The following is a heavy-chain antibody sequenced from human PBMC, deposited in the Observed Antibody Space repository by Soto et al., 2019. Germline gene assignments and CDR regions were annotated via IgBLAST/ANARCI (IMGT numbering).Heavy chain of an antibody. D-gene: IGHD3-3*01. V-gene: IGHV4-4*07. CDR3: ARGQRFSAWCDP. CDR2: IYSSGNT. Sequence: PSETLSLTCSVSGGTISGYYWTWIRQPAGKGLEWIGRIYSSGNTKYNPSLQSRVTMSLDTSNNQFSLRLTSVTAADTAVYYCARGQRFSAWCDPWGQGTLVTAS. J-gene: IGHJ5*02. CDR1: GGTISGYY.